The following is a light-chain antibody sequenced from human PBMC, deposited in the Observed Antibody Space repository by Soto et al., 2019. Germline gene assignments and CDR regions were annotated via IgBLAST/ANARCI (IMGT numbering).Light chain of an antibody. V-gene: IGKV1-39*01. Sequence: DIPMTQSPSSLSASVGDRVTITCRASESINNFLNWYQQRPGLAPKLLIYGASSLQSGVPSRFSGRGSGTHFTLTITSVQPEDSATYYCQQSHSTPLTFGGGTKVEIK. CDR3: QQSHSTPLT. CDR1: ESINNF. CDR2: GAS. J-gene: IGKJ4*01.